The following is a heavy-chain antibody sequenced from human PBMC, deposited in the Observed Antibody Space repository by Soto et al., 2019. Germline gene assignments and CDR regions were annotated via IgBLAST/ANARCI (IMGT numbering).Heavy chain of an antibody. Sequence: SETLSLTCTVSGGSISSYYWSWIRQPPGKGLEWIGYIYYSGSTNYNPSLKSRVTISVDTSKNQFSLKLSSVTAADTAVYYCARDFLITNYDAFDIWGQGTMVTVSS. D-gene: IGHD3-22*01. J-gene: IGHJ3*02. CDR1: GGSISSYY. CDR3: ARDFLITNYDAFDI. V-gene: IGHV4-59*01. CDR2: IYYSGST.